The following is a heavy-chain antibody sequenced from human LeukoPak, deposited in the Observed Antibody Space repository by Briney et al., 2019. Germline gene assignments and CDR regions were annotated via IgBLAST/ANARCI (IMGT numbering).Heavy chain of an antibody. CDR3: ARVSCSGGGCYFDY. CDR2: IYSGGST. CDR1: GFTVSSNY. J-gene: IGHJ4*02. V-gene: IGHV3-53*01. D-gene: IGHD2-15*01. Sequence: PGGSLRLSCAASGFTVSSNYMSWIRQAPGKGLEWVSIIYSGGSTYYADSVKGRFTISRDNSKNTLHLQMNSLRAEDTAVYYCARVSCSGGGCYFDYWGQGTLVTVSS.